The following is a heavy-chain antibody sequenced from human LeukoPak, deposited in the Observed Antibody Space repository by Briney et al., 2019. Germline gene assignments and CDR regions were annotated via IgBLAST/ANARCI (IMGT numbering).Heavy chain of an antibody. Sequence: SETLSLTCTVSADSVSSYYCTCIRQPPGKGLEWIGDISNSGSTNYNPSLKSRVTISVDTSKNHFSLKLSSVTAADTAVYYCGRILAAGGSEITYDYWSQGALVTVSS. CDR2: ISNSGST. V-gene: IGHV4-59*02. CDR1: ADSVSSYY. D-gene: IGHD1-14*01. J-gene: IGHJ4*02. CDR3: GRILAAGGSEITYDY.